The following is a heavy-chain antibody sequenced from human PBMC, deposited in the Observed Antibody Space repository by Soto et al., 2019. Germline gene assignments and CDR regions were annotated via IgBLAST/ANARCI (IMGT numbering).Heavy chain of an antibody. CDR1: GFTFSSHP. J-gene: IGHJ3*02. D-gene: IGHD1-26*01. V-gene: IGHV3-23*01. CDR2: IAESGGGT. CDR3: ANRLGTYFLSGLPFDI. Sequence: GGSLRLSCTASGFTFSSHPMSWVRQAPGKGLEWVSAIAESGGGTAYVDSVKARFTISRDNAKNRLYLHMNSLRAEDTAVYYCANRLGTYFLSGLPFDIWGQGTMVTVSS.